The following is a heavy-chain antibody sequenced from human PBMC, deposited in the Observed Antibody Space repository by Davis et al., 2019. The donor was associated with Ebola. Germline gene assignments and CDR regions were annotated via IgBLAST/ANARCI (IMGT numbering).Heavy chain of an antibody. Sequence: GESLKISCAASGFTFSSYAMSWVRQAPGKGLEWVSTLGTSADTYYADSVKGRFTISRDNSKNTLYLQMNGLRVEDTAIYYCAKQRGVGAIDYDYWGRGTVVTVSS. J-gene: IGHJ4*02. CDR2: LGTSADT. V-gene: IGHV3-23*01. CDR1: GFTFSSYA. D-gene: IGHD1-26*01. CDR3: AKQRGVGAIDYDY.